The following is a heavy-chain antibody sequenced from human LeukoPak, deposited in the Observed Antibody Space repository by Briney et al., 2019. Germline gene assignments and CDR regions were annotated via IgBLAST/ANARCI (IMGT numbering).Heavy chain of an antibody. D-gene: IGHD3-10*01. CDR3: ARRRYGSGSYPDY. Sequence: PGGSLRLSCAASGFTFSSYEMNWVRQAPGKGLEWVSYISSSVSTIYYADSVKGRFTISRDNAKNSLYLQMNSLRAEDTAVYYCARRRYGSGSYPDYWGQGTLVTVSS. V-gene: IGHV3-48*03. J-gene: IGHJ4*02. CDR1: GFTFSSYE. CDR2: ISSSVSTI.